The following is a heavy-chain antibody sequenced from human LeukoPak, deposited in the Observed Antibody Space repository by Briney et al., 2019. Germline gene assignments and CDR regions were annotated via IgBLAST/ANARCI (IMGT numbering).Heavy chain of an antibody. D-gene: IGHD2-15*01. CDR2: ISAYNGNT. V-gene: IGHV1-18*01. Sequence: GASVKVSCKASGYTFTSYGISWVRQAPGQGLEWMGWISAYNGNTNYAQKLQGRVTMTRDTSISTAYMELSSLRSEDTAMYYCARKNYCSGGSCYSRGWFDPWGQGTLVTVSS. CDR1: GYTFTSYG. CDR3: ARKNYCSGGSCYSRGWFDP. J-gene: IGHJ5*02.